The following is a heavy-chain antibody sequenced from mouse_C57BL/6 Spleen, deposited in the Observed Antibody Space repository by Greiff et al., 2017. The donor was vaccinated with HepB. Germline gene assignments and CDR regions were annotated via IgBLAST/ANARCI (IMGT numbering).Heavy chain of an antibody. D-gene: IGHD2-10*02. CDR3: ARLGYGNSLYAMDY. J-gene: IGHJ4*01. Sequence: QVQLQQSGAELVRPGASVKLSCKASGYTFTDYYINWVKQRPGQGLEWIARIYPGSGNTYYNEKFKGKATLTAEKSSSTAYMQLSSLTSEDSAVYFCARLGYGNSLYAMDYWGQGTSVTVSS. V-gene: IGHV1-76*01. CDR2: IYPGSGNT. CDR1: GYTFTDYY.